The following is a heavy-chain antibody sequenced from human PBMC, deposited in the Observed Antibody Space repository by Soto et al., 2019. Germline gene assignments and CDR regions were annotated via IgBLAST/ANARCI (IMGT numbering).Heavy chain of an antibody. J-gene: IGHJ4*01. CDR3: ARVGYEYSYGYF. V-gene: IGHV1-18*01. CDR2: ISADNGKT. Sequence: ASVKVSCKASGYTFNSYGSSWERQAPGQGLEWMGWISADNGKTNYAQMRQGRVTMTTDTSTSTTYMELRSLRSDDTAVYYCARVGYEYSYGYFWGHGTLVTLSS. CDR1: GYTFNSYG. D-gene: IGHD5-18*01.